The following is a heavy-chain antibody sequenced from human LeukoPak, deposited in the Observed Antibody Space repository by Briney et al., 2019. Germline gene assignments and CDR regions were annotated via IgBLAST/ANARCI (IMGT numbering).Heavy chain of an antibody. Sequence: PGGSLRLSCAASGFTFNDYYWSWIRQPPGKGLEWIGYIYYSGSTNYNPSLKSRVTISVDTSKNQFSLKLSSVTAADTAVYYCARALPNGSYYGGDAFDIWGQGTMVTVSS. V-gene: IGHV4-59*01. CDR3: ARALPNGSYYGGDAFDI. J-gene: IGHJ3*02. CDR1: GFTFNDYY. D-gene: IGHD1-26*01. CDR2: IYYSGST.